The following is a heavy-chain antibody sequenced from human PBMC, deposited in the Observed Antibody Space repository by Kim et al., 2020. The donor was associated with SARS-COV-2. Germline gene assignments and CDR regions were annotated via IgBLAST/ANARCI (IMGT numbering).Heavy chain of an antibody. CDR3: AKLYDSSGYSDY. Sequence: GYAASVKGRFTISRDNAKNSLYLQMNSLRAEDTALYYCAKLYDSSGYSDYWGQGTLVTVSS. V-gene: IGHV3-9*01. D-gene: IGHD3-22*01. J-gene: IGHJ4*02.